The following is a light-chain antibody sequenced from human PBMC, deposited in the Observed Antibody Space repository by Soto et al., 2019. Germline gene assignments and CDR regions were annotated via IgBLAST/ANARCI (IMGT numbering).Light chain of an antibody. CDR2: DVS. Sequence: QSALTQPASVSGSPGQSITISCTGTSSDVGGYNYVSWYQQHPGKAPKLMIYDVSNRPSGVSNRFSGSKSANTASLTISGLLAEDEDDYYCRSYTSSSTVVFGGGTKVTVL. V-gene: IGLV2-14*01. CDR3: RSYTSSSTVV. CDR1: SSDVGGYNY. J-gene: IGLJ2*01.